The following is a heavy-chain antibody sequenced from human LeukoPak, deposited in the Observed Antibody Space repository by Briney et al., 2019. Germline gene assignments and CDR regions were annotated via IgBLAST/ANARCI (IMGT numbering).Heavy chain of an antibody. CDR2: INPSGGGT. CDR1: GYTFTSYY. V-gene: IGHV1-46*01. Sequence: ASVKVSCKASGYTFTSYYMHWVRQAPGQGLEWMGIINPSGGGTSYAQKFQGRVTMTRDMSTSTVYMELSSLRSEDTAVYYCARPDSLAEYFQHWGQGTLVTVSS. J-gene: IGHJ1*01. CDR3: ARPDSLAEYFQH. D-gene: IGHD3-22*01.